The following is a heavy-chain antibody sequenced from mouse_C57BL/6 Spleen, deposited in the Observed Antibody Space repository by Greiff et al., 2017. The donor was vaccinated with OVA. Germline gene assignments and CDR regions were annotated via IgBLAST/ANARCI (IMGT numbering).Heavy chain of an antibody. CDR2: IDPSDSET. J-gene: IGHJ2*01. CDR3: ARGGNPSIDY. D-gene: IGHD2-1*01. Sequence: VQLQQSGAELVRPGSSVKLSCKASGYTFTSYWMHWVKQRPIQGLEWIGNIDPSDSETHYNQKFKDKATLTVDKSSSTAYMQLSSLTSEDSAVYYCARGGNPSIDYWGQGTTLTVSS. CDR1: GYTFTSYW. V-gene: IGHV1-52*01.